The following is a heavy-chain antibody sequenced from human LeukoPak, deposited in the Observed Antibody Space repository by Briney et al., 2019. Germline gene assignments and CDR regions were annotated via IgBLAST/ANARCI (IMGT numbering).Heavy chain of an antibody. D-gene: IGHD3-3*01. V-gene: IGHV4-39*07. CDR2: IYYSGST. CDR1: GGSISSSSYY. J-gene: IGHJ6*03. CDR3: ARTCITIFGAAPLGDGGTDYYYYMDV. Sequence: PSETLSLTCTVSGGSISSSSYYWGWIRQPPGKGLEWIGSIYYSGSTYYNPSLKSRVTISVDTSKNQFSLKLSSVTAADTAVYYCARTCITIFGAAPLGDGGTDYYYYMDVWGKGTTVTVSS.